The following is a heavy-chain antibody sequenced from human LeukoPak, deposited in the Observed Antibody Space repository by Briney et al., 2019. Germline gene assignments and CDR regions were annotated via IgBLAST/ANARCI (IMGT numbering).Heavy chain of an antibody. V-gene: IGHV1-2*02. J-gene: IGHJ3*02. D-gene: IGHD3-22*01. CDR1: GYNFPGYY. CDR3: ARDYYDSSGRGAFDI. Sequence: ASVKVSCKASGYNFPGYYIHWVRQAPGQGLEWMGWINPHNGGTNCTQKFQGRVAMTRDTSITTVHMELSRLRSDDTAVYYCARDYYDSSGRGAFDIWGQGTMVTVSS. CDR2: INPHNGGT.